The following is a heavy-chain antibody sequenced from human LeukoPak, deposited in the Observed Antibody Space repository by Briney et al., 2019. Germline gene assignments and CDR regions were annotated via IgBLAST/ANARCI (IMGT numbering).Heavy chain of an antibody. V-gene: IGHV3-30*02. CDR3: AKDGWPIAAYAGWFDP. D-gene: IGHD6-13*01. CDR2: IRYDGSNK. J-gene: IGHJ5*02. CDR1: GFTFSSYG. Sequence: PGGSLRLSCAASGFTFSSYGMHWVRQAPGKGLEWVAFIRYDGSNKYYADSVKGRFTISRDNSKNTLYLQMNSLRAEDTAVYYCAKDGWPIAAYAGWFDPWGQGTLVTVSS.